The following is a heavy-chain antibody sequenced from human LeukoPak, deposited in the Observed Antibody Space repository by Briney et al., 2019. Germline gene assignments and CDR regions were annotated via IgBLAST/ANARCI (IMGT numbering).Heavy chain of an antibody. Sequence: GGSLRLSCAASGFSFRTSWMHWVRGAPGKGLVWVARIKSDGRSTDYADSVKGRFTISRDNAKNTLFLQMNSLRAEDTAVYYCARGTVTDIIDYWGLGTLVTVSS. J-gene: IGHJ4*02. D-gene: IGHD2-21*02. CDR1: GFSFRTSW. V-gene: IGHV3-74*01. CDR2: IKSDGRST. CDR3: ARGTVTDIIDY.